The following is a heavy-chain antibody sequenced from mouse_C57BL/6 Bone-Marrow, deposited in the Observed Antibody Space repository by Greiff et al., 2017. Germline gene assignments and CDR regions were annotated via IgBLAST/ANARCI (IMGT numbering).Heavy chain of an antibody. J-gene: IGHJ2*01. CDR2: IDPSDSYT. CDR3: FTTVVAPWDY. CDR1: GYTFTSYW. D-gene: IGHD1-1*01. V-gene: IGHV1-69*01. Sequence: QVQLQQSGAELVMPGASVKLSCKASGYTFTSYWMHWVKQRPGQGLEWIGEIDPSDSYTNYNQKFKGKSTLTVDKSSSTAYMQLSSLTSEDSAVYYCFTTVVAPWDYWGQGTTLTVSS.